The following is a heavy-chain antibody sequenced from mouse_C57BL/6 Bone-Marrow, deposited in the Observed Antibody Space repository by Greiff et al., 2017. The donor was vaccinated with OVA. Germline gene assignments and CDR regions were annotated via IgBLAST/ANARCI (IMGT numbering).Heavy chain of an antibody. V-gene: IGHV1-55*01. D-gene: IGHD1-1*01. J-gene: IGHJ2*01. CDR3: ASRGGTTVEKFDY. CDR1: GYTFTSYW. Sequence: QVQLQQPGAELVKPGASVKMSCKASGYTFTSYWITWVKQRPGQGLEWIGDIYPGSGSTNYNEKFKSKATLTVDTSSSTAYMQLSSLTSEDSAVYYCASRGGTTVEKFDYWGQGTTLTVSS. CDR2: IYPGSGST.